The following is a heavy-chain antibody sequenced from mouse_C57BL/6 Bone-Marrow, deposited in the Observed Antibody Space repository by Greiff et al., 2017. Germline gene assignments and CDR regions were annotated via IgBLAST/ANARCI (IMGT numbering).Heavy chain of an antibody. J-gene: IGHJ3*01. Sequence: VQLQQSGAELARPGASVKLSCKASGYTFTSYGISWVKQRTGQGLEWIGEIYPRSGNTYYNEKFKGKATLTADKSSSTAHMELRSLTSEDSAVYFCAREGAYYSNYDFAYWGQGTLVTVSA. CDR2: IYPRSGNT. CDR1: GYTFTSYG. CDR3: AREGAYYSNYDFAY. D-gene: IGHD2-5*01. V-gene: IGHV1-81*01.